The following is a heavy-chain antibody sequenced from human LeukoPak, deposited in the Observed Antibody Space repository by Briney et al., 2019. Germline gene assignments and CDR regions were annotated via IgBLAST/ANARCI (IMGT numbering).Heavy chain of an antibody. CDR1: GYSFTSYW. CDR2: IYPGDSDT. D-gene: IGHD3-22*01. CDR3: ARLPITTIAGNWFDP. V-gene: IGHV5-51*01. J-gene: IGHJ5*02. Sequence: GESLKISCKGSGYSFTSYWIGWVCQMPGKGLEWMGIIYPGDSDTRYSPSFQGQVTISADKSISTAYLQWSSLKASDTAMYYCARLPITTIAGNWFDPWGQGTLVTVSS.